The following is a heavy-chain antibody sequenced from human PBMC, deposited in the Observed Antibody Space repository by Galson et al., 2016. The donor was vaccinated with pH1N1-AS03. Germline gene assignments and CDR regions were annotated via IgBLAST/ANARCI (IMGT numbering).Heavy chain of an antibody. CDR3: SREVPSGPPEVQGLQNYGMDV. CDR1: GGIFSNYA. J-gene: IGHJ6*02. Sequence: SVKVSCKASGGIFSNYAISWVRQAPGQGLEWMGGIIPMLGTANYAQKFQGRVTITADESTRTAYMELSSLTSEDTAVYYCSREVPSGPPEVQGLQNYGMDVWGQGTTVTVSS. V-gene: IGHV1-69*13. CDR2: IIPMLGTA.